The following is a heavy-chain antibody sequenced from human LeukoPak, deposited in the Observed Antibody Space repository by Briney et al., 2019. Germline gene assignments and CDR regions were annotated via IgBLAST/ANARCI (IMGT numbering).Heavy chain of an antibody. CDR3: ARSMIHDILTGYHPFDY. D-gene: IGHD3-9*01. Sequence: RASVKVSCKASGYTFTSYGISWVRQAPGQGLEWMGWISAYNGNTNYAQKLQGRVTMTTDTSTSTAYMELRSLRSDDTAVYYCARSMIHDILTGYHPFDYWGQGTLVTVSS. V-gene: IGHV1-18*01. J-gene: IGHJ4*02. CDR1: GYTFTSYG. CDR2: ISAYNGNT.